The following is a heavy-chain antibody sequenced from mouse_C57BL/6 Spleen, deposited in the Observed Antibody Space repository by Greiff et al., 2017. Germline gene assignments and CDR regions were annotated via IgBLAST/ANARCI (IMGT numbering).Heavy chain of an antibody. CDR3: ATPLDSSGYFAY. Sequence: VKLQQPGAELVKPGASVKMSCKASGYTFTSYWITWVKQRPGQGLEWIGDIYPGSGSTNYNEKFKSKATLTVDTSSSTAYMQLSSLTSEDSAVYYCATPLDSSGYFAYWGQGTLVTVSA. J-gene: IGHJ3*01. CDR2: IYPGSGST. D-gene: IGHD3-2*02. CDR1: GYTFTSYW. V-gene: IGHV1-55*01.